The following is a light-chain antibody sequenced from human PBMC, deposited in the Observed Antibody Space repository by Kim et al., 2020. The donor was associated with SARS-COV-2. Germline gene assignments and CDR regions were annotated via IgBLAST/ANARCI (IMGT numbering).Light chain of an antibody. Sequence: GQRGTISCTGSSSNIGAGFDVHWYQHLQGTAPKLLIYGNTNRPSGVPDRFSGSKSGTSASLAITGLQAEDEADYYCQSYDSSRTVLFGGGTKLTVL. CDR3: QSYDSSRTVL. CDR1: SSNIGAGFD. J-gene: IGLJ3*02. CDR2: GNT. V-gene: IGLV1-40*01.